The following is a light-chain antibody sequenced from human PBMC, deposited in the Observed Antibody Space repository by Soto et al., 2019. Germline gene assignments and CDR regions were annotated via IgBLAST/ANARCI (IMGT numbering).Light chain of an antibody. V-gene: IGKV1-17*01. CDR3: LQHNVFPRT. CDR2: GSS. CDR1: QAIRND. Sequence: DIQMTQSPSSLTASVGDRVTITCRASQAIRNDLAWYQQKPGRAPKRLIYGSSSLQSGVPSRFSGRGSGTEFTLTISSLQPEDFATCYCLQHNVFPRTFGQGTKV. J-gene: IGKJ1*01.